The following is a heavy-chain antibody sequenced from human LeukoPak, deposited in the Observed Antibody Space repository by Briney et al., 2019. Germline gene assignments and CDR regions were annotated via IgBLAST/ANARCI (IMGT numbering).Heavy chain of an antibody. J-gene: IGHJ4*02. V-gene: IGHV4-39*01. CDR2: SNYGGST. Sequence: SETLSLTCSVSGGSISSSNSYYWAWIRQPPGKGLEWIGSSNYGGSTTYNPSLKSRVTISVDTSKNQFSLTLTSVTAADTAVYYCARDFGNWRTDYWGQGTLVTVSS. CDR1: GGSISSSNSYY. D-gene: IGHD1-20*01. CDR3: ARDFGNWRTDY.